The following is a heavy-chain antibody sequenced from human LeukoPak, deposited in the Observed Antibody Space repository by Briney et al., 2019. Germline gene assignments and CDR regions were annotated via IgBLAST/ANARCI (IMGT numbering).Heavy chain of an antibody. Sequence: GGSLRLSCAASGFTFSSFTMNWVRQAPGKGLEWIGAISSSSRDIFYAHSVKGRFSISRDNTQNSLSLQMNSLRAEDTAVYYCVREAAATLFDYWGQGTLVTVSS. CDR2: ISSSSRDI. CDR1: GFTFSSFT. V-gene: IGHV3-21*01. D-gene: IGHD1-26*01. J-gene: IGHJ4*02. CDR3: VREAAATLFDY.